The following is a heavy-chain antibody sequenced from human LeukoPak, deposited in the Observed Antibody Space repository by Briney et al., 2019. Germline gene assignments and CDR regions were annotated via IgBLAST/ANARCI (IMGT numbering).Heavy chain of an antibody. V-gene: IGHV4-34*01. J-gene: IGHJ4*02. D-gene: IGHD2-2*01. CDR2: INHSGST. CDR3: ARAIGGCQLLSGPFDY. CDR1: GGSFSGYY. Sequence: SETLSLTCAVYGGSFSGYYWSWIRQPPGKGLEWIGEINHSGSTNYNPSLKSRVTISVDTSKNQFSLKLSSVTAADTAVYYCARAIGGCQLLSGPFDYWGQGTLVTVSS.